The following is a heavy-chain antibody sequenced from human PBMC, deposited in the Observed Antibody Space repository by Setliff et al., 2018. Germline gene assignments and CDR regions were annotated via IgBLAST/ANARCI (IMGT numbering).Heavy chain of an antibody. J-gene: IGHJ5*02. CDR1: GDSISSGSYH. D-gene: IGHD1-1*01. Sequence: SETLSLTCTVSGDSISSGSYHWSWIRKPAGKGLEWIGRIHPSGSTNYNPSLKSRVTISADTSKNQFSLKVSSVTAADTAVYYCARTTGSTHNWLDPWGPGTLVTVSS. CDR3: ARTTGSTHNWLDP. CDR2: IHPSGST. V-gene: IGHV4-61*02.